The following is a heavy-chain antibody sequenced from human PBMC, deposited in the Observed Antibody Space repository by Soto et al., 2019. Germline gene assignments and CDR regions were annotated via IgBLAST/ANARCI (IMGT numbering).Heavy chain of an antibody. CDR3: ARARSITMSDY. Sequence: GESLKISCKASGYRFTSYWIGWVRQMPGKGLEWMGIIYPTDSDTRYSPSFQGQVTISVDKSINTAYLQWSSLKASDTAMYYCARARSITMSDYWGQGTLVTVSS. D-gene: IGHD3-10*02. V-gene: IGHV5-51*01. CDR1: GYRFTSYW. J-gene: IGHJ4*02. CDR2: IYPTDSDT.